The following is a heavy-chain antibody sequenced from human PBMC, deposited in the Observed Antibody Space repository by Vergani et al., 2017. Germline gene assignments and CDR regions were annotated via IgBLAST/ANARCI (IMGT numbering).Heavy chain of an antibody. V-gene: IGHV3-21*05. CDR2: ISSSSSYI. Sequence: EVQLVESGGGLVQPGGSLRLSCAASGFTFSSYSMNWVRQAPGKGLEWVSYISSSSSYIYYADSVKGRFTISRDNAKNSLYLQMNSLRAEDTAVYYCARELLGDGSSWYYYYYGMDVWGQGTTVTVSS. CDR3: ARELLGDGSSWYYYYYGMDV. J-gene: IGHJ6*02. CDR1: GFTFSSYS. D-gene: IGHD6-13*01.